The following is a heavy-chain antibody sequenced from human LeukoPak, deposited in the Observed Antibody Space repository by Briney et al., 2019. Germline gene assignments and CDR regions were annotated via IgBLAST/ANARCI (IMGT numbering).Heavy chain of an antibody. V-gene: IGHV3-21*01. Sequence: GGSLRPSCAASGFTFSSYSMNWVRQAPGKGLEWVSSISSSSSYIYYADSVKGRFTISRDNAKNSLYLQMNSLRAEDTAVYYCARDLLFGPRDYWGQGTLVTVSS. CDR1: GFTFSSYS. CDR2: ISSSSSYI. D-gene: IGHD3-3*01. CDR3: ARDLLFGPRDY. J-gene: IGHJ4*02.